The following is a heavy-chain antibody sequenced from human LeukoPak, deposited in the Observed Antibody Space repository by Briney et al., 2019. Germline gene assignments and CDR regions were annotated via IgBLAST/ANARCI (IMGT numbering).Heavy chain of an antibody. Sequence: GGSLRLSCAASGFTFDDYAMHWVRQAPGKGLEWVSGISWNSGSIGYADSVKGRFTISRDNAKNSLYLQMNSLRAEDTALYYCAKVQAYGSGDFDYWGQGTLVTVSS. CDR1: GFTFDDYA. CDR3: AKVQAYGSGDFDY. J-gene: IGHJ4*02. V-gene: IGHV3-9*01. CDR2: ISWNSGSI. D-gene: IGHD3-10*01.